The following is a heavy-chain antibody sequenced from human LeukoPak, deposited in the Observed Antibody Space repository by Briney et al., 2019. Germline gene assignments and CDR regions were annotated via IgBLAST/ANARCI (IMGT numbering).Heavy chain of an antibody. CDR2: IHPGDSDT. V-gene: IGHV5-51*01. J-gene: IGHJ4*02. CDR1: GYNFTKFW. CDR3: ARGGGHGYSFVY. D-gene: IGHD5-24*01. Sequence: GESLKISCKASGYNFTKFWIGWVRQMPGKGLEWMGIIHPGDSDTRYSPSFEGQVTISADKSISTAYLQWRSLKASDTAMYYCARGGGHGYSFVYWGQRTLVTVSS.